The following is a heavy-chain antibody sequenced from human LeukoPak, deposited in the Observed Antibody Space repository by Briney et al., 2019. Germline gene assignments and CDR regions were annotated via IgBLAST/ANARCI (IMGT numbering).Heavy chain of an antibody. CDR2: IDTDGSST. CDR1: GFTFSNHW. Sequence: GGSLRLSCAASGFTFSNHWMYWVRHGPGKGLVWISDIDTDGSSTNYADSVKGRFTISRDNAKNTLYLQMNSLGAADTDVYYCVRALGDYWGQGDYWGQGTLVTVSS. J-gene: IGHJ4*02. D-gene: IGHD3-16*01. V-gene: IGHV3-74*01. CDR3: VRALGDYWGQGDY.